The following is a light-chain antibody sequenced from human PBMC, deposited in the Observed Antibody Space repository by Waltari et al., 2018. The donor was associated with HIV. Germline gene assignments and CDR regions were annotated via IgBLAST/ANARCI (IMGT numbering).Light chain of an antibody. V-gene: IGKV3-15*01. Sequence: EVVMTQSPATLSVSPGERATLSCRASQSVWSNLAWYHQKPGQAPRLLIDGASTRATVIPARCIDSGSGTDFTCTISSLQSEYLVVYDCQQYYNWLNFGGGTKVEIK. CDR1: QSVWSN. CDR2: GAS. CDR3: QQYYNWLN. J-gene: IGKJ4*01.